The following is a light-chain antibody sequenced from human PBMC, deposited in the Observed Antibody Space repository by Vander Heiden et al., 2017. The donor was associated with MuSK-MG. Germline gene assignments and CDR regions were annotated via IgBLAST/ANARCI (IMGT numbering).Light chain of an antibody. V-gene: IGLV2-11*01. CDR2: DGT. CDR1: SSDVAFYSD. J-gene: IGLJ3*02. CDR3: CSNAGSWV. Sequence: SALTQPRSVSGAPGQSVTISCTGTSSDVAFYSDVAWYQQHQGTAPKRSIYDGTKRPSGVPERSSCSSYDYTEYLTISGLQAEDEAYYHYCSNAGSWVFGGGTRLTVL.